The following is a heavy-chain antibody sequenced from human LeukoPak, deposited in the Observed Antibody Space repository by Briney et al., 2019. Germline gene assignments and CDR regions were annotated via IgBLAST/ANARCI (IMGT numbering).Heavy chain of an antibody. Sequence: GGSLRLSCAASGFTFSSDAMNWVRQAPGKGLEWVSVISDNGDRTYYADSVKGRFTISRDNYKNTLFLQMNSLRAEDTAVYYCARGGSGWYLAYGMDVWGQGTTVTVSS. V-gene: IGHV3-23*01. J-gene: IGHJ6*02. CDR2: ISDNGDRT. CDR3: ARGGSGWYLAYGMDV. CDR1: GFTFSSDA. D-gene: IGHD6-19*01.